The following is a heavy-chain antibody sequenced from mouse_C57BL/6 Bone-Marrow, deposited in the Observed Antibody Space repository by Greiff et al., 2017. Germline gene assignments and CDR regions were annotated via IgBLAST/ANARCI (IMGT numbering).Heavy chain of an antibody. V-gene: IGHV1-55*01. CDR1: GYTFTSYW. CDR3: AYYDLYAMDY. Sequence: VQLQQSGAELVKPGASVKMSCKASGYTFTSYWITWVKQRPGQGLEWIGDIYPGSGSTNYNEKFKSKATLTVDTSSSTAYMQLSSLTSEDAAVYYCAYYDLYAMDYWGQGTSVTVSS. CDR2: IYPGSGST. J-gene: IGHJ4*01. D-gene: IGHD2-4*01.